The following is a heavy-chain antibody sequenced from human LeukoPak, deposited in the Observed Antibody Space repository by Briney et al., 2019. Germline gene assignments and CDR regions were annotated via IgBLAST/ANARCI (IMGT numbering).Heavy chain of an antibody. V-gene: IGHV1-18*01. CDR2: ISPYNGNT. D-gene: IGHD3-16*01. CDR1: GYTFSSYD. CDR3: ARDRRMITFGGVIAY. Sequence: ASVKVSCKASGYTFSSYDISWVRQAPGQGLGWMGWISPYNGNTNYAQKLQGRVTMTTDTSTSTAYMELRSLRSDDTAVYYCARDRRMITFGGVIAYWGPGTLVTVSS. J-gene: IGHJ4*02.